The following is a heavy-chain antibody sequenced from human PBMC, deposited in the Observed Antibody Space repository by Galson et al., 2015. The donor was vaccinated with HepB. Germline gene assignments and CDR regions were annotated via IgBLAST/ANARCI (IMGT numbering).Heavy chain of an antibody. J-gene: IGHJ3*02. V-gene: IGHV5-51*03. CDR2: IYPGDSDT. CDR3: ARPLNTIPKNDAFDI. Sequence: QSGAEVKKPGESLKISCKGSGYSFTSYWIGWVRQMPGKGLEWMGIIYPGDSDTRYSPSFQGQVTISADKSISTAYLQWSSLKASDTAMYYCARPLNTIPKNDAFDIWGQGTMVTVSS. D-gene: IGHD2-21*01. CDR1: GYSFTSYW.